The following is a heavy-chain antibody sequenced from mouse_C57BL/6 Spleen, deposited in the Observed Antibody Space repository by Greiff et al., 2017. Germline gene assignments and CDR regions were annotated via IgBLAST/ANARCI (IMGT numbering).Heavy chain of an antibody. J-gene: IGHJ4*01. CDR2: INYDGSST. CDR1: GFTFSDYY. Sequence: DVHLVESEGGLVQPGSSMKLSCTASGFTFSDYYMAWVRQVPEKGLEWVANINYDGSSTYYLDSLKSRFIISRDNAKNILYLQMSSLKSEDTATYYCARELVITGAMDYWGQGTSVTVSS. D-gene: IGHD1-1*01. V-gene: IGHV5-16*01. CDR3: ARELVITGAMDY.